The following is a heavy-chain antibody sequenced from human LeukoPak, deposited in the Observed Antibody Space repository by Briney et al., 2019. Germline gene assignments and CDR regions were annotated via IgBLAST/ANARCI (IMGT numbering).Heavy chain of an antibody. Sequence: PGRSLRLYCAASGRTFSRYGMPWVRQAPGKGLEWVAVISYDGSNKYYADSVKGRFTISRDNSKNTLYLQMNSLRAEDTAVYYCAKDTGFRAKAAFDYWGQGTLVTVSS. CDR2: ISYDGSNK. J-gene: IGHJ4*02. CDR1: GRTFSRYG. CDR3: AKDTGFRAKAAFDY. D-gene: IGHD3-10*01. V-gene: IGHV3-30*18.